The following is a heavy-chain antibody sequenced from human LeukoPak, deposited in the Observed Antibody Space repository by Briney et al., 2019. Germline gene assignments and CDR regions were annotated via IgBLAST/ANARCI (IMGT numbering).Heavy chain of an antibody. CDR2: TYYRSKWYN. CDR1: GDNVSNNSAA. V-gene: IGHV6-1*01. J-gene: IGHJ1*01. D-gene: IGHD6-13*01. CDR3: VRSAAGGWFFQH. Sequence: SQTLSLTCAISGDNVSNNSAAWNWIRQSPSRGLEWLGRTYYRSKWYNDYALSVKSRIIINPDTSKNQFSLHLNSVTPDDTAVYYCVRSAAGGWFFQHWGQGTLVTVSS.